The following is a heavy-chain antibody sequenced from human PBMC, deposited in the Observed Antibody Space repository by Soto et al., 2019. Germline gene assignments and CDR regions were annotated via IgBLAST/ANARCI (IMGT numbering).Heavy chain of an antibody. CDR2: IYYSGST. J-gene: IGHJ4*02. V-gene: IGHV4-59*01. D-gene: IGHD3-3*01. CDR3: ARGVSGIFGVVNIDY. CDR1: GGSISSYY. Sequence: SATLSLTCTVSGGSISSYYWSWIRQPPGKGLEWIGYIYYSGSTNYNPSLKSRVTISVDTSKNQFSLKLSSVTAADTAVYYCARGVSGIFGVVNIDYWGQGTLVTVSS.